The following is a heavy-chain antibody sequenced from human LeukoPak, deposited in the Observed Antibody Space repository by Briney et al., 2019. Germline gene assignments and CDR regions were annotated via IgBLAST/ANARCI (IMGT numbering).Heavy chain of an antibody. CDR3: ARHDSPSGIAAAGGDY. V-gene: IGHV4-38-2*01. J-gene: IGHJ4*02. Sequence: PSETLSLTCAVSGYSISSGYYWGWIRQPPGKGLEWIGSIYHSGSTYYNPSLKSRVTISVDTSKNQFSLKLSSVTAADTAVYYCARHDSPSGIAAAGGDYWGQGTLVTVSS. D-gene: IGHD6-13*01. CDR1: GYSISSGYY. CDR2: IYHSGST.